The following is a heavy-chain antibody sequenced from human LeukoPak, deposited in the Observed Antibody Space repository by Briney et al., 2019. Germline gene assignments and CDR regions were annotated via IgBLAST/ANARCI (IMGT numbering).Heavy chain of an antibody. CDR1: GGSISSSSYY. CDR2: IYYSGST. J-gene: IGHJ4*02. V-gene: IGHV4-39*01. CDR3: ARQSTHDIDY. Sequence: SQTLSLTCTVSGGSISSSSYYWGWIRQPPGKGLEWIGSIYYSGSTYYNPSLKSRVTISVDTSKNQFSLKLSSVTAADTAVYYCARQSTHDIDYWGQGTLVTVSS. D-gene: IGHD5/OR15-5a*01.